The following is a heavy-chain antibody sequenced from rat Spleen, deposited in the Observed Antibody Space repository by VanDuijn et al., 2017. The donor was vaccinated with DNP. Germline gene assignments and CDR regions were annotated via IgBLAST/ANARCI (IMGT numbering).Heavy chain of an antibody. CDR3: ARHVLPLRVWDY. Sequence: EVQLVESGGGLVQPGRSLKLSCEASGFTFSDYYMAWVRQGPTKGLEWVAYIRYDGGSTHYGDSVKGRFTISRDNSKSTLYLQMNSLRSEDMATYYCARHVLPLRVWDYWGQGVMVTVSS. CDR2: IRYDGGST. CDR1: GFTFSDYY. J-gene: IGHJ2*01. V-gene: IGHV5-22*01. D-gene: IGHD1-4*01.